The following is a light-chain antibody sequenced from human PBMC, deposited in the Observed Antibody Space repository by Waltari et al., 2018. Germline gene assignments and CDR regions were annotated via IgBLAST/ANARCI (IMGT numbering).Light chain of an antibody. CDR1: HSIRNN. Sequence: EIVLTQSPATLSVSPGERATLFCRASHSIRNNLAWYQQTPGQAPRLHIYGASTRATGIPARFSGSGSGTEFTLTISSLQSEDFAVYYCQQFNTWWTFGQGTKVEFK. CDR2: GAS. CDR3: QQFNTWWT. J-gene: IGKJ1*01. V-gene: IGKV3-15*01.